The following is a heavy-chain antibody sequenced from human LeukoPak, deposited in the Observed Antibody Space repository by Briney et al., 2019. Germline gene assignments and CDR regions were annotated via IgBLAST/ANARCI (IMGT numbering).Heavy chain of an antibody. V-gene: IGHV3-48*01. CDR3: AKDRSGDFSFDY. J-gene: IGHJ4*02. CDR2: ISSSSSTI. D-gene: IGHD2-21*02. Sequence: GGSLRLSCAASGFTFSSYSMNWVRQAPGKGLEWVSYISSSSSTIYYADSVKGRFTISRDNSKNTLCLQMNSLRAEDTAVYYCAKDRSGDFSFDYWGQGTLVTVSS. CDR1: GFTFSSYS.